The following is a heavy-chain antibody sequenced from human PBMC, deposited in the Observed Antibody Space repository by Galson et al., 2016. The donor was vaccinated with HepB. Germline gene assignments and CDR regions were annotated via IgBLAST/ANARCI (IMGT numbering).Heavy chain of an antibody. CDR3: ARGRGSGSHDY. Sequence: SLRLSCAGSGLTFSRKGMSWVRQAPGKGLEWISYITSDSRNVYYADSVKGRFTISRDNGKNSLYLQMNSLRDEDTAVYYCARGRGSGSHDYWGQGTLVTVSS. V-gene: IGHV3-48*02. CDR2: ITSDSRNV. J-gene: IGHJ4*02. CDR1: GLTFSRKG. D-gene: IGHD3-10*01.